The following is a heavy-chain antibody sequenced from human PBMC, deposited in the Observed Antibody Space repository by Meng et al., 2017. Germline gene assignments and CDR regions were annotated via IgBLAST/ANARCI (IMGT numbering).Heavy chain of an antibody. Sequence: VQVVQSGAEGKKPGAPVKVFCKASGGTFSSYAISWVRQAPGQGLEWMGGIIPIFGTANYAQKFQGRVTITTDESTSTAYMELSSLRSEDTAVYYCARGGIAAALPWFDPWGQGTLVTVSS. CDR3: ARGGIAAALPWFDP. V-gene: IGHV1-69*01. D-gene: IGHD6-13*01. J-gene: IGHJ5*02. CDR1: GGTFSSYA. CDR2: IIPIFGTA.